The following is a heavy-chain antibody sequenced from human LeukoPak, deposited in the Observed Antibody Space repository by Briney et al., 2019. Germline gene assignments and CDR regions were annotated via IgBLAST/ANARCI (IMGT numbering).Heavy chain of an antibody. CDR2: ISTRSNTR. CDR3: ARSHYDSSGYYGPFDY. Sequence: PGGSLRLSCAASGFTFSSYSMNWVRQAPGKGLEWVSYISTRSNTRYYAGSVKGRFSISRDNVKNSLYLQMNSLRDEDTAVYYCARSHYDSSGYYGPFDYWGQGTLVTVSS. J-gene: IGHJ4*02. CDR1: GFTFSSYS. D-gene: IGHD3-22*01. V-gene: IGHV3-48*02.